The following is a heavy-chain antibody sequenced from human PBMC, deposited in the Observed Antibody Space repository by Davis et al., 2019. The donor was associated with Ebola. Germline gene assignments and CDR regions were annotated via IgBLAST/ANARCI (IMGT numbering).Heavy chain of an antibody. Sequence: ASVKVSCKASGYTFTGYYMHWVRQAPGQGLEWMGWINPNSGGTNYAQKFQGRVTITADKSTSTAYMELSSLRSEDTAVYYCASGGITMVQGEPRYGMDVWGQGTTVTVSS. CDR2: INPNSGGT. D-gene: IGHD3-10*01. CDR3: ASGGITMVQGEPRYGMDV. V-gene: IGHV1-2*02. CDR1: GYTFTGYY. J-gene: IGHJ6*02.